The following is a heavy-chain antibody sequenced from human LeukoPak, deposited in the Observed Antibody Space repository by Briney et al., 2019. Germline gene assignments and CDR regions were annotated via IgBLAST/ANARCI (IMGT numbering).Heavy chain of an antibody. CDR1: GFTLSSYW. Sequence: GGSLRLSCAASGFTLSSYWMHWVRQAPGKGLEYVSAISENGGRTYYANSVKGRFTNSRDNSKNTLYLQMDSLRAEDMAGYYCWGGGVGGWAFDIWGQGTMVTVSS. V-gene: IGHV3-64*01. D-gene: IGHD3-16*01. CDR3: WGGGVGGWAFDI. J-gene: IGHJ3*02. CDR2: ISENGGRT.